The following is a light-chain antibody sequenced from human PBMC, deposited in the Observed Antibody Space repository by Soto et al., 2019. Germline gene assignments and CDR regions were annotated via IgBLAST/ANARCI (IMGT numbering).Light chain of an antibody. CDR3: QQYNNNWT. Sequence: DIQMIQTPSTLSASVGARVTITFRASQSISSLLAWYQQKPGKASKLLIYRVSTWQSGVSSRFSGSGSGTEFTLAICSLQSDDSATYYCQQYNNNWTFGQRSKVDIK. J-gene: IGKJ1*01. V-gene: IGKV1-5*03. CDR1: QSISSL. CDR2: RVS.